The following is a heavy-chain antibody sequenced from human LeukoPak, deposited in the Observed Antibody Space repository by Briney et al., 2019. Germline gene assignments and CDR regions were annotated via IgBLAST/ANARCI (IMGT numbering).Heavy chain of an antibody. CDR1: GYTFTSYG. J-gene: IGHJ4*02. Sequence: ASVKVSCKVSGYTFTSYGISWVRQAPGQGLEWMGWISAYNGYTNYAQKLQGRVTMTTDTSTSTAYMELRSLRSDDTAVYYCARDRPIVVVPAATYFDYWGQGTLVTVSS. V-gene: IGHV1-18*01. D-gene: IGHD2-2*01. CDR3: ARDRPIVVVPAATYFDY. CDR2: ISAYNGYT.